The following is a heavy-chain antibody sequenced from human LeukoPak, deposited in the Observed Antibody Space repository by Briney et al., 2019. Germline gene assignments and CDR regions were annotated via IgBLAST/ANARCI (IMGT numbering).Heavy chain of an antibody. V-gene: IGHV3-30*03. CDR2: ISYDGSNK. CDR1: GFTFSSYG. D-gene: IGHD6-19*01. CDR3: ATCPVAIRAFDI. J-gene: IGHJ3*02. Sequence: GGSLRLSCAASGFTFSSYGMHWVRQAPGKGLEWVAVISYDGSNKYYADSVKGRFTISRDNSKNTLYLQMNSLRAEDTAVYYCATCPVAIRAFDIWGQGTMVTVSS.